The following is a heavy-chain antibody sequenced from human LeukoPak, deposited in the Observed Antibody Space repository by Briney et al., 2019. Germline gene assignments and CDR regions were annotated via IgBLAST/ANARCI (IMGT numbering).Heavy chain of an antibody. J-gene: IGHJ4*02. CDR1: GFAFSIYC. CDR3: ARSDSIGSVDY. CDR2: INHHGSDK. V-gene: IGHV3-7*01. D-gene: IGHD2-21*01. Sequence: GGSLRLSCAASGFAFSIYCMSWVRQAPGKGREGVANINHHGSDKWYVDSVKGRFTIARDNTDNSLSLQMNSLRVEDTAVYYCARSDSIGSVDYWGQGTLITVSS.